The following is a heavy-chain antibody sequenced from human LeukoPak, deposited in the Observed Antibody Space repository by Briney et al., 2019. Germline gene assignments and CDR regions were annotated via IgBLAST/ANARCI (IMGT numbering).Heavy chain of an antibody. J-gene: IGHJ4*02. V-gene: IGHV3-21*01. CDR3: ARVINVLRYFDWPCDY. CDR2: ISSSSSYI. D-gene: IGHD3-9*01. Sequence: PGGSLGLSCAASGFTFSSYSMNWVRQAPGKGLEWVSSISSSSSYIYYADSVKGRFTISRDNAKNSLYLQMNSLRAEDTAVYYCARVINVLRYFDWPCDYWGQGTLVTVSS. CDR1: GFTFSSYS.